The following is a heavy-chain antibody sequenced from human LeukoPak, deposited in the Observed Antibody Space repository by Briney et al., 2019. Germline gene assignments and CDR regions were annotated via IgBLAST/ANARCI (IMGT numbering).Heavy chain of an antibody. V-gene: IGHV1-8*03. CDR2: INPNSGNT. J-gene: IGHJ6*03. D-gene: IGHD3-22*01. Sequence: ASVKVSCKASGYTFTGYYMHWVRQAPGQGLEWMGWINPNSGNTGYAQKFQGRVTITRNTSISTAYMELSSLRSEDTAVYYCARGLTYYYDSSGYYYGPYYYYYMDVWGKGTTVTVSS. CDR3: ARGLTYYYDSSGYYYGPYYYYYMDV. CDR1: GYTFTGYY.